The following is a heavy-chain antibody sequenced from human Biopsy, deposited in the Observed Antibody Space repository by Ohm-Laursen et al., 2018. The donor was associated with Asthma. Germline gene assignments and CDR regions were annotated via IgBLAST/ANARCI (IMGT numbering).Heavy chain of an antibody. CDR2: IYSGGTS. V-gene: IGHV3-53*05. Sequence: SLRLSCTASGFTVSSNGMSWVRQPPGKGLEWVSVIYSGGTSDTADSVRGRFTISRDNSKNTLYLQMNSLRTEDTAVYYCAKRRGYSGHDNDYWGQGTLVIVSS. J-gene: IGHJ4*02. CDR3: AKRRGYSGHDNDY. D-gene: IGHD5-12*01. CDR1: GFTVSSNG.